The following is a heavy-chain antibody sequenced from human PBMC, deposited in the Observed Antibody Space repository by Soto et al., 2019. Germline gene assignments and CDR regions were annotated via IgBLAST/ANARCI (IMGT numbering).Heavy chain of an antibody. D-gene: IGHD6-19*01. CDR1: GGSISASSYY. Sequence: SETLSLTCTVSGGSISASSYYRGWIRQPPGKGLEWIGSMDYSGNTYYSPSLKSRVTISVDTSKSQFSLKLSSVTAADTAVYYCARLNVAVTGNYFDDWGQGTLVTVSS. CDR3: ARLNVAVTGNYFDD. CDR2: MDYSGNT. V-gene: IGHV4-39*01. J-gene: IGHJ4*02.